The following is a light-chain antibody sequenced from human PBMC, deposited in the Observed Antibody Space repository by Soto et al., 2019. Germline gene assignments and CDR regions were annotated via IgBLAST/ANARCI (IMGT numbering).Light chain of an antibody. CDR2: DNN. V-gene: IGLV1-51*01. CDR1: NSNIGNNY. CDR3: GTWDSSLSAGV. Sequence: QSVLTQPPSVSATPGQTVTISCSGSNSNIGNNYVSWYQQLPGTAPKLLIYDNNKRPSEIPDRFSGSKSGPSATLGITGLQTRDEADYYCGTWDSSLSAGVFGTGTKLTVL. J-gene: IGLJ1*01.